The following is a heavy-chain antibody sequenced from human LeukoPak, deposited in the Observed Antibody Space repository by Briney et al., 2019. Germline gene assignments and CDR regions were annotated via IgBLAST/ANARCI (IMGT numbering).Heavy chain of an antibody. CDR3: ARGFVVVPAAADAFDI. J-gene: IGHJ3*02. CDR2: IYYSGST. V-gene: IGHV4-39*07. CDR1: GGSISSSGYY. D-gene: IGHD2-2*01. Sequence: PSETLSLTCTVSGGSISSSGYYWGWIRQPPGKGLEWIGSIYYSGSTYYNPSLKSRVTISVDTSKNQFSLKLSSVTAADTAVYYCARGFVVVPAAADAFDIWGQGTMVTVSS.